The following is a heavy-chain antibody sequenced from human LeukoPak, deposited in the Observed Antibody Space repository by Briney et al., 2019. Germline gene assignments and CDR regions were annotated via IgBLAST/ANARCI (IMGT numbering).Heavy chain of an antibody. CDR2: IFGSGGSP. D-gene: IGHD5-18*01. CDR3: GKTTVGYSSGQKPAWPVDY. J-gene: IGHJ4*02. Sequence: GGSLRLSCAASGFTFSRFTMNWVRQAPGKGLEWVAGIFGSGGSPHYADPVKGRFTISRDNSRNTVYLQINSLRAEDTAVYYCGKTTVGYSSGQKPAWPVDYWGQGTLVTVSS. V-gene: IGHV3-23*01. CDR1: GFTFSRFT.